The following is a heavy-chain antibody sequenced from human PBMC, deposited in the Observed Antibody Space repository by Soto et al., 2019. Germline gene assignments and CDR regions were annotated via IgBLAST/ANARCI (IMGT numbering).Heavy chain of an antibody. CDR3: ARGQVVAAQP. V-gene: IGHV4-30-2*01. Sequence: QLQLQESGSGLVKPSQTLSLTCAVSGGSISSGGYSWSWIRQPPGKGLEWIGYIYHSGSTYYNPSLKRRATTSGDRAKNQFSLKLSSVTAADTAVYYCARGQVVAAQPWGQGTLVTVSS. CDR1: GGSISSGGYS. D-gene: IGHD2-15*01. CDR2: IYHSGST. J-gene: IGHJ5*02.